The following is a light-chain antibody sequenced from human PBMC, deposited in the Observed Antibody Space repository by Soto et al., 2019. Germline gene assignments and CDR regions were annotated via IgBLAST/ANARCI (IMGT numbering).Light chain of an antibody. J-gene: IGKJ1*01. CDR3: HQYSSSTKT. CDR2: GAS. Sequence: EIVMTQSPATLSVSPGERATLSCRASQSVSSDLAWYQHKPGQAPRLLIYGASSRATGIPDRFSGSGSGTDFTLTISRLEPEDFAVYYCHQYSSSTKTFGQGTKVDIK. V-gene: IGKV3-20*01. CDR1: QSVSSD.